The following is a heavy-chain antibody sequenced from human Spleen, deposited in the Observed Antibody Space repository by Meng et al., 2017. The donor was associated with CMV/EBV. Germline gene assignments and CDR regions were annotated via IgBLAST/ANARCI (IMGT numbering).Heavy chain of an antibody. CDR3: TRDSRCSSTSCYILGAFDI. Sequence: GESLKISCAASGLTFDDYAMSWVRQAPGKGLEWVGFIRSKAYGGTTEYAASVKGRFTISRDDSKSIAYLQMNSLKTEDTAVYYCTRDSRCSSTSCYILGAFDIWGQGTMVTVSS. D-gene: IGHD2-2*02. CDR2: IRSKAYGGTT. J-gene: IGHJ3*02. V-gene: IGHV3-49*04. CDR1: GLTFDDYA.